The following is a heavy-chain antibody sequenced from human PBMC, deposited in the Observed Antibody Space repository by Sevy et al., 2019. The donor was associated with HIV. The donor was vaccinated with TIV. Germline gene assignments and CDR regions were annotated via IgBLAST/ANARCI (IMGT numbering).Heavy chain of an antibody. Sequence: SETLSLTCAVYGGSFSGYYWSWIRQPPGKGLEWIGEINHSGSTNYNPSLKSRVTISVDTSKNQFSLKLSSVTAADTAVYYCARGSSKWSSPSLLDYWGQGTLVTVSS. CDR3: ARGSSKWSSPSLLDY. CDR1: GGSFSGYY. J-gene: IGHJ4*02. D-gene: IGHD1-26*01. CDR2: INHSGST. V-gene: IGHV4-34*01.